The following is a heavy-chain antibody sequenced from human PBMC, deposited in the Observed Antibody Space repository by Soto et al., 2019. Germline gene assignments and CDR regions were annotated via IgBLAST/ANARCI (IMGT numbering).Heavy chain of an antibody. V-gene: IGHV1-18*01. D-gene: IGHD6-19*01. J-gene: IGHJ4*02. CDR3: ARDSSHYFDY. CDR2: ISPPNGKT. CDR1: GYTFVTYY. Sequence: ASVKVSCKTSGYTFVTYYISWLRQAPGQGIEWMGWISPPNGKTNYIEDLQGRVTLTADTSTSTAYMELRNLRSDDTAVYFCARDSSHYFDYWGQGTLVTV.